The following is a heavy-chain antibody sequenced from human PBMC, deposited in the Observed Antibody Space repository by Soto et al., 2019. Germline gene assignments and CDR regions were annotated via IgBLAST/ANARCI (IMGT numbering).Heavy chain of an antibody. D-gene: IGHD6-19*01. Sequence: PGEALKISCKGSGYSFTSYWIGWVLQIPWKGLEWMGIIYPGDSDTRYSPSFQGQVTISADKSISTAYLQWSSLKASDTAMYYCARQISSSGWYRGVMDVWGKGTTVTVSS. J-gene: IGHJ6*03. V-gene: IGHV5-51*01. CDR3: ARQISSSGWYRGVMDV. CDR2: IYPGDSDT. CDR1: GYSFTSYW.